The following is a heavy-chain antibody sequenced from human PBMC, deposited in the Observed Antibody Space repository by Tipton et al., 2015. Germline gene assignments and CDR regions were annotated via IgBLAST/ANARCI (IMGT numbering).Heavy chain of an antibody. J-gene: IGHJ4*02. CDR1: GFSFSSDS. V-gene: IGHV3-21*04. D-gene: IGHD3-3*01. CDR2: ITSSSTYT. CDR3: ARDILNDFCSGWPEEY. Sequence: SLRLSCAASGFSFSSDSMNWVRQAPGKGLEWISSITSSSTYTHYSDSVKGRFTISRDNAKNSLYLQMNSLRAEDTAVYYCARDILNDFCSGWPEEYWGQGTLVTVSS.